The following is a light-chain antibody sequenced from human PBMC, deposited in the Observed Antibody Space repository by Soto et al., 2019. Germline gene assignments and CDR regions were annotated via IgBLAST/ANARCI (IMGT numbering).Light chain of an antibody. CDR2: AAS. CDR1: QGISSY. Sequence: DIQLTQSPSFLSASVGDRVTITCRASQGISSYLAWYQQKPGKAPKLLIYAASTLQSGVPSRFSGSGSGTEFTLTFSSLQPEDFATYYCQQSNSYPITFGQGTRLEIK. CDR3: QQSNSYPIT. J-gene: IGKJ5*01. V-gene: IGKV1-9*01.